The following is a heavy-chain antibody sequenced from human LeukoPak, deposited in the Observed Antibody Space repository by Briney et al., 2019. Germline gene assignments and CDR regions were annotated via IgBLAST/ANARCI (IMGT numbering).Heavy chain of an antibody. CDR2: ISSAGGST. V-gene: IGHV3-23*01. Sequence: PGGSLRLSCAASGFTFSSYAMSWIRQAPGKGLEWVSAISSAGGSTYYADSVKGRFTISRDNSKNTFFLQMNSLRAEDTAVYYCAKVGLSGSYGVFDYWGQGTLVTVSS. J-gene: IGHJ4*02. CDR1: GFTFSSYA. D-gene: IGHD1-26*01. CDR3: AKVGLSGSYGVFDY.